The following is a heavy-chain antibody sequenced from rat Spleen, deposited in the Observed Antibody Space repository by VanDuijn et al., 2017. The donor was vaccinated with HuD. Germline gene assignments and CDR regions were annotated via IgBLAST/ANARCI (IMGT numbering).Heavy chain of an antibody. CDR3: ARPANYGGGYYFDY. Sequence: DVQLQESGPGLVKPSQSLSLTCSVTGFSIASAFGWNWIRKFPGNKLEWMGYINSAGSTNYNPPLKSQISITRDTSKNQFFLHLTSVTTEDTATYYCARPANYGGGYYFDYWGQGVMVTVSS. CDR2: INSAGST. J-gene: IGHJ2*01. V-gene: IGHV3-3*01. D-gene: IGHD1-11*01. CDR1: GFSIASAFG.